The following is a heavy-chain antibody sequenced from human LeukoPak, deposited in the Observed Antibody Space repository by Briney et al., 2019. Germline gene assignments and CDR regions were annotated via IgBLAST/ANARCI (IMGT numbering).Heavy chain of an antibody. J-gene: IGHJ4*02. V-gene: IGHV3-74*01. CDR1: GFTFSSYW. Sequence: PGGSLRLSCVASGFTFSSYWMHWVRQDPRKGLVWVSRINGDGRNINYADSVKGRFTISRDNAKNSLYLQMNSLRAEDTALYYCAKDYGVAQLMYYFDYWGQGTLVTVSS. CDR2: INGDGRNI. CDR3: AKDYGVAQLMYYFDY. D-gene: IGHD1-1*01.